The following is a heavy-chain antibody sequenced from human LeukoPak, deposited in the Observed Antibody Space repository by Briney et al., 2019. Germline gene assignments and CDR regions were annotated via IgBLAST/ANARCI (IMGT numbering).Heavy chain of an antibody. CDR2: IYFSGTT. V-gene: IGHV4-39*01. D-gene: IGHD6-19*01. CDR3: TRLGGLSLHSGWNYWYFDL. CDR1: GGSISTSLYY. J-gene: IGHJ2*01. Sequence: PSETLSLTCTVSGGSISTSLYYWGWIRQPPGKGLEWIGNIYFSGTTYDNPSLKSRVTISVDTSKNQFSLKVNSVTAADTAVYYCTRLGGLSLHSGWNYWYFDLWGRGTLVTVSS.